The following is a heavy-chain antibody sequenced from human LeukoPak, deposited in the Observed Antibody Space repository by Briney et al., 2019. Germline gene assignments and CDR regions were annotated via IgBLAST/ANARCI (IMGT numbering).Heavy chain of an antibody. V-gene: IGHV4-34*01. CDR1: GGSFSGYY. Sequence: SETLSLTCAVYGGSFSGYYWSWIRQPPGKGLEWIGEINHSGSTNYNPSLKSRVTISVDTSKNQFSLKLSSVTAADTAVYYCARLTPRYYYGSGSRQPFDYWGQGTLVTVSS. D-gene: IGHD3-10*01. CDR3: ARLTPRYYYGSGSRQPFDY. J-gene: IGHJ4*02. CDR2: INHSGST.